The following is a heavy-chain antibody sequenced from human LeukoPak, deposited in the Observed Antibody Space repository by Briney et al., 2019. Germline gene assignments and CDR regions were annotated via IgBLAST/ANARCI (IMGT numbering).Heavy chain of an antibody. V-gene: IGHV1-69*04. CDR3: ARDSTITFGGVIVNDAFDI. CDR1: GGTFSSYA. D-gene: IGHD3-16*02. Sequence: SVKVSCKASGGTFSSYAISWVRQAPEQGLEWMGRIIPILGIANYAQKFQGRVTITADKSTSTAYMELSSLRSEDTAVYYCARDSTITFGGVIVNDAFDIWGQGKMVTVSS. J-gene: IGHJ3*02. CDR2: IIPILGIA.